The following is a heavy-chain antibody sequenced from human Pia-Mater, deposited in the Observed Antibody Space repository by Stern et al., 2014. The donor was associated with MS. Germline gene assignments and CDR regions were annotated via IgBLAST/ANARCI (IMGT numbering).Heavy chain of an antibody. CDR2: VYYSGIT. D-gene: IGHD4-11*01. CDR3: ARGVTAVTNYVPNWCFDL. Sequence: QLQLQESGPGLVKPSETLSLTCSVSGGSITNRDYWGWIRQSPGKGLEWIGSVYYSGITYYRPSLKSRATISIDTSKNPFSLNLTSGTATDTAVYFCARGVTAVTNYVPNWCFDLWGRGTLVTISS. CDR1: GGSITNRDY. V-gene: IGHV4-39*02. J-gene: IGHJ2*01.